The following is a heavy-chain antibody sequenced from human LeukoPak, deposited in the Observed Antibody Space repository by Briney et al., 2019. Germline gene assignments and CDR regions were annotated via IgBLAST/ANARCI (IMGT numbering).Heavy chain of an antibody. V-gene: IGHV4-59*01. CDR1: GGSISSYY. D-gene: IGHD6-13*01. Sequence: PSETLSLTFTVSGGSISSYYWSWIRQPPGKGLEWIGYIYYSGSTNYNPSLKSRVTISVDTSKNQFSLKLSSVTAADTAVYYCARGRAAGLFDYWGQGTLVTVSS. CDR3: ARGRAAGLFDY. CDR2: IYYSGST. J-gene: IGHJ4*02.